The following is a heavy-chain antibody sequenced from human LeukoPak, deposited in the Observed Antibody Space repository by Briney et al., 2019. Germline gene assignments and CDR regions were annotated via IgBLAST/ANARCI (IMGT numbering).Heavy chain of an antibody. CDR1: GGSISSGGYY. CDR2: INHSGST. Sequence: SQTLSLTCAVSGGSISSGGYYWSWIRQPPGKGLEWIGEINHSGSTNYNPSLKSRVTISVDTSKNQFSLKLSSVTAADTAVYYCARGLGNVVVVAATPRWFDPWGQGTLVTVSS. V-gene: IGHV4-30-2*01. J-gene: IGHJ5*02. D-gene: IGHD2-15*01. CDR3: ARGLGNVVVVAATPRWFDP.